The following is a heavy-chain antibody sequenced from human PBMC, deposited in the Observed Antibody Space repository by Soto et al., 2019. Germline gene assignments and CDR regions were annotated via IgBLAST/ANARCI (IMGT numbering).Heavy chain of an antibody. CDR3: VRMGDILTGYYKPFRY. D-gene: IGHD3-9*01. CDR1: GYTFTSYA. V-gene: IGHV1-3*01. CDR2: INAGNGNT. Sequence: ASVKVSCKASGYTFTSYAMHWVRQAPGQRLEWMGWINAGNGNTKYSQKFQGRVTITRDTSASTAYMELSSLRSEDTAVYYCVRMGDILTGYYKPFRYWGQGTLVTVSS. J-gene: IGHJ4*02.